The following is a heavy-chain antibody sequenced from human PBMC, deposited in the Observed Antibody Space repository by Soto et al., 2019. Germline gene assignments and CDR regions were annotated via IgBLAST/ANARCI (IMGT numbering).Heavy chain of an antibody. CDR1: GFTFTSYA. D-gene: IGHD4-17*01. CDR2: ISASGGST. Sequence: GGSLRLSCAASGFTFTSYAMSWVRQAPGKGLEWVSAISASGGSTYYADSVKGRFTISRDNSKNTLYLQMNSLRAEDTAVYYCAKDYGDYEYYFDYWGQGTLVTVSS. CDR3: AKDYGDYEYYFDY. J-gene: IGHJ4*02. V-gene: IGHV3-23*01.